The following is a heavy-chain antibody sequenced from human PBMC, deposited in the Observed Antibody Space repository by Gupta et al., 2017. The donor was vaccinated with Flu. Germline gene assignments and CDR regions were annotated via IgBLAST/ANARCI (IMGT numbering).Heavy chain of an antibody. V-gene: IGHV3-7*01. D-gene: IGHD5-24*01. CDR2: IKQDGSEK. CDR1: GFTFSSYW. CDR3: ARTRDGYNNFDY. J-gene: IGHJ4*02. Sequence: EVQLVESGGGLVQPGGSLRLPRAASGFTFSSYWMSWVRQAPGKGLEWVANIKQDGSEKYYGDSVKGRFTISRDNAKNSLYLQMNSLRAEDTAVYYCARTRDGYNNFDYWGQGTLVTVSS.